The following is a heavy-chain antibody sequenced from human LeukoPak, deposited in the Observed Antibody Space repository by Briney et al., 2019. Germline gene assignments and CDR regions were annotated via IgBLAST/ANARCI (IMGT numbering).Heavy chain of an antibody. V-gene: IGHV3-30*18. CDR3: AKDGALTGNYHYYGMDV. CDR2: MSYDGSNE. J-gene: IGHJ6*04. CDR1: GFTFSNYA. D-gene: IGHD1-1*01. Sequence: PGRSLRLSCAASGFTFSNYAMHWVRQAPGKGLDWVAGMSYDGSNEYYVDSVKGRFTISRDNSKNTLYLQMNSLRAEDTAVYYCAKDGALTGNYHYYGMDVWGKGTTVTVSS.